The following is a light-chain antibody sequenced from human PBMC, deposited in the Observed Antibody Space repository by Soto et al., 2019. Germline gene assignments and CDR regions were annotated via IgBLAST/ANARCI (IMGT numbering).Light chain of an antibody. CDR1: SSDIGGYDF. V-gene: IGLV2-14*01. Sequence: QSALTQPPSASGSPGQAVTISCTGTSSDIGGYDFVSWYQVRPGEAPKLMIYEVSYRPSGVSDRFSGSKSGNTASLTISGLQAEDEADYYCCSYTSSITYVFGTGTKVTVL. CDR3: CSYTSSITYV. CDR2: EVS. J-gene: IGLJ1*01.